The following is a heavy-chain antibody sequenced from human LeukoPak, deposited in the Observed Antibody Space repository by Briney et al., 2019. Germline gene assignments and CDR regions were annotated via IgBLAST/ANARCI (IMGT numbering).Heavy chain of an antibody. CDR3: ARQLCSGGRCYYAMDV. V-gene: IGHV5-51*01. CDR1: GDSFTRYW. J-gene: IGHJ6*02. CDR2: IYPGDSDT. Sequence: GESLKISCKGSGDSFTRYWIGWVRQMPGKGLEWMGIIYPGDSDTRYSPSFQGQVTISADKSISTAYLQWSSLKASDTAMYYCARQLCSGGRCYYAMDVWGQGTTVTVSS. D-gene: IGHD2-15*01.